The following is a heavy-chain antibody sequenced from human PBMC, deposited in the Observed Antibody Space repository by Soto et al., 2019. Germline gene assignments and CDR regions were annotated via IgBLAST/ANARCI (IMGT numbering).Heavy chain of an antibody. Sequence: GASVPVSCMASGYTFTGYYIHWVRQAPGQGLEWMGWINRNSGVTSNAQKFQGWVTKTRGTSISTAYMELSRLISDDTAVYYCAGDNCSGGSCYSDARMDVWGQGSTVTV. CDR1: GYTFTGYY. V-gene: IGHV1-2*04. CDR2: INRNSGVT. CDR3: AGDNCSGGSCYSDARMDV. J-gene: IGHJ6*02. D-gene: IGHD2-15*01.